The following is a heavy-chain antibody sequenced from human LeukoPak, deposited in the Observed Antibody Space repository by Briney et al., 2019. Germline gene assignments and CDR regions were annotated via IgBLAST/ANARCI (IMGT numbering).Heavy chain of an antibody. CDR2: IDTDGSTT. V-gene: IGHV3-74*01. J-gene: IGHJ4*02. Sequence: GGSLRLSCAASGFTFSRFWMHWVRHPPGKGLVWVSRIDTDGSTTTYADSVKGRFTISRDNAKNTVYPQINSLRAEDTAVYYCATLSSFGNDYWGQGVLVTVSS. D-gene: IGHD5-18*01. CDR1: GFTFSRFW. CDR3: ATLSSFGNDY.